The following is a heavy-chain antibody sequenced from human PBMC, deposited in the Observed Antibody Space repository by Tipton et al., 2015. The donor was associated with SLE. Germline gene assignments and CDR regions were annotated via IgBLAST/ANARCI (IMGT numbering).Heavy chain of an antibody. Sequence: GSLRLSCAASGFTVSSNYMSWVRQAPGKGLEWVSVFYSGGSTYYADSVKGRFTISRDNSKNTLYLQMNSLRAEDTAVYYCARAPPIAAAGYSYHYYGMDVWGQGSTVTVSS. CDR3: ARAPPIAAAGYSYHYYGMDV. CDR1: GFTVSSNY. D-gene: IGHD6-13*01. J-gene: IGHJ6*02. V-gene: IGHV3-53*05. CDR2: FYSGGST.